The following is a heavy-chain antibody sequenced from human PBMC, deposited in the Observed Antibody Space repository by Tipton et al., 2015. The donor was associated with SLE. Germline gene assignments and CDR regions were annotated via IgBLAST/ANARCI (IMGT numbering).Heavy chain of an antibody. D-gene: IGHD2-15*01. Sequence: TLSLTCTVSGGSISSYYWSWIRQPPGKGLEWIGYIYHSGSTYYNPSLKSRVSISVDRSKNHLTLILTSVTAADTAVYYCARSSGDSLYYFNYWGQGALVTVSS. CDR3: ARSSGDSLYYFNY. CDR1: GGSISSYY. V-gene: IGHV4-59*12. CDR2: IYHSGST. J-gene: IGHJ4*02.